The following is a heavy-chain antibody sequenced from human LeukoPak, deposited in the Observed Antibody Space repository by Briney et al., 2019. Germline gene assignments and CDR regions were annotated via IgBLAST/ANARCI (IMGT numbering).Heavy chain of an antibody. V-gene: IGHV3-48*03. CDR2: ISSSGSTI. D-gene: IGHD2-2*01. J-gene: IGHJ4*02. Sequence: GGSLRLSYAASGFTFSSYEMNWVRQAPGKGLEWVSYISSSGSTIYYADSVKGRFTISRDNAKNSLYLQMNSLRAEDTAVYYCARHPRVVGSATRQYYFDYWGQGTLVTVSS. CDR3: ARHPRVVGSATRQYYFDY. CDR1: GFTFSSYE.